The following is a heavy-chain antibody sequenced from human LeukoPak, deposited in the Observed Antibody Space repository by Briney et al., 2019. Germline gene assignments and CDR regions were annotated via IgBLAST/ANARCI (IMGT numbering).Heavy chain of an antibody. CDR1: GGTFSSYA. Sequence: SVKVSCKASGGTFSSYAISWVRQAPGQGLEWMGRIIPIFGTANYAQKFQGRVTITTDESTSTAYMELSSLRSEDTAVYYCAREMHLGRGYNYGYDDAFDIWGQGTMVTVSS. CDR3: AREMHLGRGYNYGYDDAFDI. J-gene: IGHJ3*02. V-gene: IGHV1-69*05. CDR2: IIPIFGTA. D-gene: IGHD5-18*01.